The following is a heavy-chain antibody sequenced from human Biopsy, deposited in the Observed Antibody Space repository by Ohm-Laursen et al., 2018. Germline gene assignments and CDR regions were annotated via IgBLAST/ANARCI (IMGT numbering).Heavy chain of an antibody. CDR1: GYTFTNYG. D-gene: IGHD3-3*01. CDR2: ISPYNGDT. J-gene: IGHJ4*02. Sequence: ASVKVSCKASGYTFTNYGISWVRQAPGQGLEWMGWISPYNGDTDYAQKLQGRVTMTTDTSTSTAYMDLRSLRSDDTAVYYCARDRWPHVTLLGLVVFDYWGQGSLVTVSS. CDR3: ARDRWPHVTLLGLVVFDY. V-gene: IGHV1-18*01.